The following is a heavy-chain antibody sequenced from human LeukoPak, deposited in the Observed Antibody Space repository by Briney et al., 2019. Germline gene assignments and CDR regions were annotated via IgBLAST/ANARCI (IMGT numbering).Heavy chain of an antibody. CDR1: GGTFSSYA. Sequence: SVKVSCKASGGTFSSYAISWVRQAPGQGLEWMGGIIPIFGTANYAQKFQGRVTITADESTSTAYMELSSLRSDDTAVYYCARDPPHLCSSTSCFGDYWGQGTLVTVSS. CDR2: IIPIFGTA. J-gene: IGHJ4*02. D-gene: IGHD2-2*01. CDR3: ARDPPHLCSSTSCFGDY. V-gene: IGHV1-69*13.